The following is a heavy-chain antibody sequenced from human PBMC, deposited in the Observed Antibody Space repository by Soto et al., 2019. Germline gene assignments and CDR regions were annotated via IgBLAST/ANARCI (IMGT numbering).Heavy chain of an antibody. V-gene: IGHV4-39*01. CDR1: GGSISSSSYY. Sequence: AETLSVTCTVSGGSISSSSYYWGWIRQPPGKGLEWIGTIYYSGSTYYNPSLKSRVAISVDTSKNQFSLKLSSVTAADTAVYYCARQGSGSYNAFDIWGQGTVVTVSS. CDR2: IYYSGST. CDR3: ARQGSGSYNAFDI. D-gene: IGHD1-26*01. J-gene: IGHJ3*02.